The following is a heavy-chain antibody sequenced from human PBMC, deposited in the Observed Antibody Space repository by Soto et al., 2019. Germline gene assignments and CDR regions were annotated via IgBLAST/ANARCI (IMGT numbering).Heavy chain of an antibody. Sequence: GGSLRLSCAASGFTFSSYAMSWVRQAPGKGLEWVSSISDSGGSTYYADSVKGRFTISRDNSKNTLYLQMNSLRAEDTAIYYCAKNQGSTVYYFDYWGQGTLVTVSS. D-gene: IGHD4-17*01. CDR1: GFTFSSYA. CDR2: ISDSGGST. J-gene: IGHJ4*02. CDR3: AKNQGSTVYYFDY. V-gene: IGHV3-23*01.